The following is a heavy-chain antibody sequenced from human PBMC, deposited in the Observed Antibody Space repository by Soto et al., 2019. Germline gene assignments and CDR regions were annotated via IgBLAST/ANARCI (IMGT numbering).Heavy chain of an antibody. V-gene: IGHV1-69*12. Sequence: QVQLVQSGAEVKKPGSSVKVSCKASGGTFSSYAISWVRQAPGQGLEWMGGIIPIFGTANYAQEFQGRVTITADESTTTDYKELSSLRSEDTAVYCWARGEGSAKVSLDYWGQGTLVTVSS. CDR2: IIPIFGTA. J-gene: IGHJ4*02. CDR3: ARGEGSAKVSLDY. D-gene: IGHD5-18*01. CDR1: GGTFSSYA.